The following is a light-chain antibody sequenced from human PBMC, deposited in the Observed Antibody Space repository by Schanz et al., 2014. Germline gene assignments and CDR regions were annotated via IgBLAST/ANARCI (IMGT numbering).Light chain of an antibody. CDR3: CSYAGFNTVI. J-gene: IGLJ2*01. Sequence: QSVLTQPASVSGSPGQSITISCTGTSSDVGGYNYVSWYQQYPGKAPKLLIYDVSHRPSGVSNRFSGSKSGNTASLTVSGLQAEDEADYYCCSYAGFNTVIFGGGTKLTVL. CDR1: SSDVGGYNY. CDR2: DVS. V-gene: IGLV2-14*01.